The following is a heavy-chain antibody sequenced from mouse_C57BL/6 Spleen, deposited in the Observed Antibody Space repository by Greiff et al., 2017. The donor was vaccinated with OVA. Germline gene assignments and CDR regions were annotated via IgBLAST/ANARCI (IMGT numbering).Heavy chain of an antibody. V-gene: IGHV2-9-1*01. CDR3: ARKTAQAHYWYFDV. D-gene: IGHD3-2*02. Sequence: VQLVESGPGLVAPSQRLSITCTVSGFSLTSYAISWVRQPPGKGLEWLGVIWTGGGTNYNSALKSRLSISKDNSKSQVFLKMNSLQTDDTARYYCARKTAQAHYWYFDVWGTGTTVTVSS. CDR2: IWTGGGT. CDR1: GFSLTSYA. J-gene: IGHJ1*03.